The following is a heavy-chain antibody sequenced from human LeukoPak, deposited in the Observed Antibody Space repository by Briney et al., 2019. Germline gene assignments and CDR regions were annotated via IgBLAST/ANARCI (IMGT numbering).Heavy chain of an antibody. CDR2: IFYSGST. J-gene: IGHJ3*02. CDR3: AKSNGYGLVDI. V-gene: IGHV4-59*12. D-gene: IGHD3-10*01. Sequence: GSLRLSCAASGFTFSSYAMSWVRQPPGTGLEWIGNIFYSGSTYYSPSLKSRVTISLDTSRNQFSLKLNSVTAADTAVYYCAKSNGYGLVDIWGQGTMVTVSS. CDR1: GFTFSSYA.